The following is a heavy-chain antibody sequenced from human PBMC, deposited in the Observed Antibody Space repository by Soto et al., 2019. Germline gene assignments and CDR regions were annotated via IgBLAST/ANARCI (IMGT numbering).Heavy chain of an antibody. J-gene: IGHJ4*02. CDR3: ASRYCSGGSCYAGLDY. CDR2: ISYDGTNK. CDR1: GFTFSNYG. D-gene: IGHD2-15*01. V-gene: IGHV3-30*03. Sequence: QVQLVESGGGVVQPGRSLRLSCAASGFTFSNYGMHWVRQAPGKGLEWVAFISYDGTNKYYADSVKGRFTISRDNSKNTLYLQMNSLRTEDTAVYHCASRYCSGGSCYAGLDYWGQGTLVTVSS.